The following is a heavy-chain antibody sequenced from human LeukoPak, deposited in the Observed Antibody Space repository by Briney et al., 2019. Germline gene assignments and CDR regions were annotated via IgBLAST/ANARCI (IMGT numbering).Heavy chain of an antibody. Sequence: ASVKVSCKASGYTFTSYGISWVRQAPGQGLEWMGWISAYNGNTNYAQKLQGRVTMTTDTSTSTAYMELRSLRSDDTAVYYCERDLGVIITGTSTPWFDPWGQGTLVTVSS. J-gene: IGHJ5*02. V-gene: IGHV1-18*01. CDR3: ERDLGVIITGTSTPWFDP. CDR2: ISAYNGNT. CDR1: GYTFTSYG. D-gene: IGHD1-7*01.